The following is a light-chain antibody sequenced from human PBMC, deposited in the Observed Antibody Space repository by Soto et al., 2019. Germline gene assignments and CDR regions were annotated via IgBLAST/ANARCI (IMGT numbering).Light chain of an antibody. CDR2: DVS. CDR3: SSYTTSNTRQIV. Sequence: QSALTQPASVSGSPGQSITISCTGTSSDVGGYNYVSWYQQHPGKAPKFMIYDVSNRPSGVSNRFSGSKFGNTASLTISGPQAEDEADYYCSSYTTSNTRQIVFGTGTKLTVL. V-gene: IGLV2-14*03. J-gene: IGLJ1*01. CDR1: SSDVGGYNY.